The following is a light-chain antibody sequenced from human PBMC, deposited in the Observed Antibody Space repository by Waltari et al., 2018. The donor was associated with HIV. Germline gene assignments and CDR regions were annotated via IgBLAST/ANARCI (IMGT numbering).Light chain of an antibody. CDR3: QQYCSLGPT. Sequence: DILMTQSPNSLALSLGERATVNCRSIRTLVPSSDSRNCLAWYQQKPGQSPKLIIYWASTRASGVPDRFSGSGSGTNFSFTISTLQTDDVTLYYCQQYCSLGPTFGGGTKVEIK. CDR2: WAS. CDR1: RTLVPSSDSRNC. J-gene: IGKJ4*02. V-gene: IGKV4-1*01.